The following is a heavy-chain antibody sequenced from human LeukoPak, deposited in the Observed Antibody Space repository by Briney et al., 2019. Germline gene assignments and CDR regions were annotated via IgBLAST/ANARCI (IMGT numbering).Heavy chain of an antibody. J-gene: IGHJ4*02. V-gene: IGHV4-59*12. D-gene: IGHD6-6*01. CDR2: IYYSGST. Sequence: SETLSLTCTVSGGSISSYHWSWIRQSPGKGLEWIGYIYYSGSTNYNPSLKSRVTISVDTSKKQFSLKLTSVTAADTAVYYCARAQVVQYSSSLFGYFDYWGQGTLVTVSS. CDR1: GGSISSYH. CDR3: ARAQVVQYSSSLFGYFDY.